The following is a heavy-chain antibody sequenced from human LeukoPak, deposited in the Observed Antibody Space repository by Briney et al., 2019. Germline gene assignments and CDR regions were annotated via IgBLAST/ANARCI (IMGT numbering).Heavy chain of an antibody. V-gene: IGHV4-34*01. CDR1: GGSFSGFY. CDR2: IDQSGRT. D-gene: IGHD1-26*01. Sequence: SETLSLTCAVYGGSFSGFYWSWIRQPPGQGLEWIGEIDQSGRTNYNPSLKSRVTISVETSKNQFSLRLTSVTAADTAVYYCAGGSIGARLKTWGQGTLVTVSS. J-gene: IGHJ5*02. CDR3: AGGSIGARLKT.